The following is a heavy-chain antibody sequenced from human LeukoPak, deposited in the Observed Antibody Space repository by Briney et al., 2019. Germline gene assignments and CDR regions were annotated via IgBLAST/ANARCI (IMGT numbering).Heavy chain of an antibody. CDR1: GGSISSYY. V-gene: IGHV4-59*08. Sequence: SETLSLTCTVSGGSISSYYWSWIRQPPGKGLEWIGYIYYSGSTNYNPSLKSRVTISVDTSKNQFSLKLSSVTAADTAVYYCARTVVVVAASWFDPWGQGTLVTVSS. CDR3: ARTVVVVAASWFDP. CDR2: IYYSGST. D-gene: IGHD2-15*01. J-gene: IGHJ5*02.